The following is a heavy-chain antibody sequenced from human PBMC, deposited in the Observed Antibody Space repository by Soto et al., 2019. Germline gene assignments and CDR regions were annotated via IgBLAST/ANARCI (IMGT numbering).Heavy chain of an antibody. D-gene: IGHD6-13*01. Sequence: VQLVESGGGVVQPGKSLRLSCAASGFTFSGYAMHWVRQAPGKGLEWVAIISYDGSNKYYADSVKGRFTISRDNSKNTLYLQMNSLRGEDTAVYYCAKDEGYSSSWRYYFDYWGQGTLVTVSS. V-gene: IGHV3-30*18. CDR1: GFTFSGYA. CDR2: ISYDGSNK. CDR3: AKDEGYSSSWRYYFDY. J-gene: IGHJ4*02.